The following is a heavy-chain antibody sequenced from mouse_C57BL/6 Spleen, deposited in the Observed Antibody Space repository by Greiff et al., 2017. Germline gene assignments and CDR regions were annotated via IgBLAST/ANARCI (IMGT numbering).Heavy chain of an antibody. Sequence: QVQLQQPGAELVKPGASVKVSCKASGYTFTSYWMHWVKQRPGQGLEWIGRIHPSDSDTNYNQKFKGKATLTVDKSSSTAYMQLSGLTSEDSAVYYWAIGGVVAYYYAMDYWGQRTSVTVSS. V-gene: IGHV1-74*01. CDR3: AIGGVVAYYYAMDY. J-gene: IGHJ4*01. D-gene: IGHD1-1*01. CDR1: GYTFTSYW. CDR2: IHPSDSDT.